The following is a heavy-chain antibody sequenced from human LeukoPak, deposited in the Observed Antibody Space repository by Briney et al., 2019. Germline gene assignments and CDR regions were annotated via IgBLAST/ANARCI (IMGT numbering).Heavy chain of an antibody. D-gene: IGHD3-16*01. CDR2: ISGDGSGT. J-gene: IGHJ5*02. CDR1: GFTFSPYW. Sequence: GGSLRLSCAASGFTFSPYWMHWLRQAPGKGLVWVPRISGDGSGTTYADSVKGRFTISRDNAKNTLYLQMNSLRAEDTAVYYCARSSPTLIGGTWFDPWGQGTLVTVSS. CDR3: ARSSPTLIGGTWFDP. V-gene: IGHV3-74*01.